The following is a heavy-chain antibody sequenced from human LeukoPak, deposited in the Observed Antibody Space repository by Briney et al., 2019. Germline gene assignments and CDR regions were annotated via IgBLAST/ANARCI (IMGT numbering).Heavy chain of an antibody. CDR3: ARDAIRNQHADYYYMDV. V-gene: IGHV3-21*01. J-gene: IGHJ6*03. Sequence: GGSLRLSCAASGFTFSTYSMNWVRQAPGKGLEWVSSISISSAYTYYADSVKGRFTISRDNAKNSLYLQMNSLRAEDTAVYYCARDAIRNQHADYYYMDVWGKGTTVTVSS. D-gene: IGHD1-14*01. CDR1: GFTFSTYS. CDR2: ISISSAYT.